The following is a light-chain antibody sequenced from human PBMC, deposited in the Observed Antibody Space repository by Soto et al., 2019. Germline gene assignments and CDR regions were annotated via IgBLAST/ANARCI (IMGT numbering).Light chain of an antibody. Sequence: QSALTQPASVSGSPGQSITISCTGTSSDIGSYNRVSWYQQHPGKAPKLMIFNVSNRPSGVSDRFSGSKSGNTASPTIAGLQPEDEADYHCSSYTSNTTLVVFGGGTKVTVL. CDR3: SSYTSNTTLVV. CDR2: NVS. CDR1: SSDIGSYNR. V-gene: IGLV2-14*03. J-gene: IGLJ2*01.